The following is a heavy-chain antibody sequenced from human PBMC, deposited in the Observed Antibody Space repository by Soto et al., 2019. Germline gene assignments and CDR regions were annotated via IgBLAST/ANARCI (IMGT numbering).Heavy chain of an antibody. CDR1: GGTFSSYT. CDR3: ARDVSLYYYDSSGHSGDY. J-gene: IGHJ4*02. V-gene: IGHV1-69*04. Sequence: SVKVSCKASGGTFSSYTISWVRQAPGQGLEWMGRIIPILGIANYAQKFQGRVTITADKSTSTAYMELSSLRSEDTAVYYCARDVSLYYYDSSGHSGDYWGQGTLVTVSS. CDR2: IIPILGIA. D-gene: IGHD3-22*01.